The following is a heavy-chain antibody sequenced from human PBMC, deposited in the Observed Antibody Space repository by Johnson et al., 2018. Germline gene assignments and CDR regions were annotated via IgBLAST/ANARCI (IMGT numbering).Heavy chain of an antibody. V-gene: IGHV4-61*02. D-gene: IGHD4-23*01. J-gene: IGHJ6*03. Sequence: QVQLQESGPGLVKPSQTLSLTCTVSGGSITSGNNAWSWIRQPAGKGLEWVGRIYTSGDTNYNPSLWSRVTVSLDTSKNQFSLRPTSVTAADTAIYYCARGNSHYYFYMDVWGKGTTVTFSS. CDR2: IYTSGDT. CDR3: ARGNSHYYFYMDV. CDR1: GGSITSGNNA.